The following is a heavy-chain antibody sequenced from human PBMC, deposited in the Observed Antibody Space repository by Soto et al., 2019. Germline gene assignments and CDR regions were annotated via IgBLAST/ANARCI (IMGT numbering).Heavy chain of an antibody. V-gene: IGHV3-74*01. J-gene: IGHJ6*02. CDR1: GFTFSSYW. Sequence: AGGSLRLSCAASGFTFSSYWMHWVRQAPGKGLVWASRINSDGSSTSYADSVKGRFTISRDNAKNTLYLQMNSLRAEDTAVYYCARVGFGCSGGSCYSGPYYYYGMDVWGQGTTVTVSS. D-gene: IGHD2-15*01. CDR2: INSDGSST. CDR3: ARVGFGCSGGSCYSGPYYYYGMDV.